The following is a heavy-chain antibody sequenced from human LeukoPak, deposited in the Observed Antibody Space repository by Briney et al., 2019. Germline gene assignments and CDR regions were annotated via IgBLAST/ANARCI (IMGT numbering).Heavy chain of an antibody. Sequence: SETLSLTCTVSGGSISSSSYYWGWIRQAPGKGLEWIGSFEYGGSTYYNPSLKSRVTISVDTSKNQFSLKLSSVTAADTAVYYCARDRYYYGSGGLYFDYWGQGTLVTVSS. CDR3: ARDRYYYGSGGLYFDY. D-gene: IGHD3-10*01. V-gene: IGHV4-39*07. CDR1: GGSISSSSYY. J-gene: IGHJ4*02. CDR2: FEYGGST.